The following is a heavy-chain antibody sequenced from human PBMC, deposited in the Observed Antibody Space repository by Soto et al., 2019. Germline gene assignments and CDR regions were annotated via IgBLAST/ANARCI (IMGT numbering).Heavy chain of an antibody. CDR1: GFTFSSYS. CDR2: ISSSSSTI. Sequence: PGGSLRLSCAASGFTFSSYSMNWVRQAPGKGLEWVSYISSSSSTIYYADSVKGRFTISRDNAKNSLYLQMSSLRDEDTAVYYCARVPAAIPKNYYYYGMDVWGQGTTVTVSS. J-gene: IGHJ6*02. CDR3: ARVPAAIPKNYYYYGMDV. D-gene: IGHD2-2*02. V-gene: IGHV3-48*02.